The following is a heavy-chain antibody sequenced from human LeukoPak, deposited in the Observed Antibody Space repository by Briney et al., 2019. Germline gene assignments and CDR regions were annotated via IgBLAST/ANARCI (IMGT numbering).Heavy chain of an antibody. CDR1: GYTFTSYY. Sequence: ASVKVSCKASGYTFTSYYMHWVRQAPGQGLEWMGIINPSGGSTSYAQKFQGRVTMTTDTSTSTAYMELRSLRSDDTAVYYCARDLRTGTTYGPYYWGQGTLVTVSS. D-gene: IGHD1-1*01. V-gene: IGHV1-46*01. J-gene: IGHJ4*02. CDR2: INPSGGST. CDR3: ARDLRTGTTYGPYY.